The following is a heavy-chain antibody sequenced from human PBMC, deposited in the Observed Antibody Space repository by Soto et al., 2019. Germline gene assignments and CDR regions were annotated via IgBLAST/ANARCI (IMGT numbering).Heavy chain of an antibody. J-gene: IGHJ5*02. D-gene: IGHD6-19*01. CDR1: GGSISSYY. CDR3: ARPPAA. Sequence: QVQLQESGPGLVKPSETLSLTCTVSGGSISSYYWSWIRQPPGKGLEWIGYIYYSGSTNYNPSLKRRVTISVDTSKNQFSLKLSSVTAADTAVYYCARPPAAWGQGTLVTVSS. CDR2: IYYSGST. V-gene: IGHV4-59*08.